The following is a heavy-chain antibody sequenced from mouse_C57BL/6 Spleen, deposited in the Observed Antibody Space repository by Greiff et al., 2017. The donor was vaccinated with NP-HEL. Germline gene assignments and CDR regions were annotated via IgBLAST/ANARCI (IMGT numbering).Heavy chain of an antibody. J-gene: IGHJ3*01. CDR3: TTRYYYGSSRAWFAY. Sequence: VQLQQSGAELVRPGASVKLSCTASGFNIKDYYMHWVKQRPEQGLEWIGRIDPEDGDTEYAPTFQGKATMTADTSSNTAYLQLSSLTSEDTAVYYCTTRYYYGSSRAWFAYWGQGTLVTVSA. CDR1: GFNIKDYY. D-gene: IGHD1-1*01. V-gene: IGHV14-1*01. CDR2: IDPEDGDT.